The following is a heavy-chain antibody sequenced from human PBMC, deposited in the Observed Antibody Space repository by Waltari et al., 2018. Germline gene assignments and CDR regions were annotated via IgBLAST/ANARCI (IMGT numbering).Heavy chain of an antibody. CDR1: GFTFSDNW. CDR2: MNSYATIK. CDR3: VRGSSGWYGTDF. J-gene: IGHJ4*02. V-gene: IGHV3-74*01. Sequence: EVKLVESGGGLVQPGGSLILSCAASGFTFSDNWMHWVRQAPGKGLVWVSRMNSYATIKDDADSVEGRFTISRDNAENTLYLQMNSLRIEDTAIYYCVRGSSGWYGTDFWGQGTLVTVSS. D-gene: IGHD6-19*01.